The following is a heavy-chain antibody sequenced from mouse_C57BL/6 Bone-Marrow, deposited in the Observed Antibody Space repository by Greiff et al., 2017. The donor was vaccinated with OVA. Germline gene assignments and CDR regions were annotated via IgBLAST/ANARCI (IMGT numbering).Heavy chain of an antibody. CDR1: GYSFTGYY. D-gene: IGHD1-1*01. Sequence: EVQLQQSGPELVKPGASVKISCKASGYSFTGYYMNWVKQSPEKSLEWIGEINPSTGGTTYNQKFKAKATLTVDKSSSTAYMQLKSLTSEDSAVYYCARVGSSYGYWYFDVWGTGTTVTVSS. V-gene: IGHV1-42*01. CDR2: INPSTGGT. CDR3: ARVGSSYGYWYFDV. J-gene: IGHJ1*03.